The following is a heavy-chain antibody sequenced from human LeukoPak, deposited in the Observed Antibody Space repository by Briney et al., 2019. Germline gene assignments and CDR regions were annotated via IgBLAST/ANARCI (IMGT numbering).Heavy chain of an antibody. J-gene: IGHJ5*02. D-gene: IGHD6-19*01. V-gene: IGHV6-1*01. Sequence: SQTLSLTYAISGDSVSSNSAAWNWIRQSPSRSLEWLGRTYYRSKWYNDYAVSVKSRITINPDTSKDQFSLQLNSVTPEDTAVYYCARNGNSGAIAVADAWGQGTLVTVSS. CDR3: ARNGNSGAIAVADA. CDR2: TYYRSKWYN. CDR1: GDSVSSNSAA.